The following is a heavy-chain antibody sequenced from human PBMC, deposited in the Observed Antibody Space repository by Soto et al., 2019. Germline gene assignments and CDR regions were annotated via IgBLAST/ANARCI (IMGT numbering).Heavy chain of an antibody. Sequence: GGSLRLSCAASGFPFSSYSMNWVRQAPGKGLEWVSYISSSSSSTIYYADSVKGRFTISRDNAKNSLYLQMNSLRAEDTAVYNCARDRGKASRNYYYYYMDVWGKGTTVTVSS. V-gene: IGHV3-48*01. CDR2: ISSSSSSTI. CDR1: GFPFSSYS. J-gene: IGHJ6*03. D-gene: IGHD3-10*01. CDR3: ARDRGKASRNYYYYYMDV.